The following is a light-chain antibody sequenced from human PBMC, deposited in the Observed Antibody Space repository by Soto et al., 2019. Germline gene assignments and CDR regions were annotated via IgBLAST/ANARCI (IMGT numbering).Light chain of an antibody. V-gene: IGLV2-14*01. CDR1: SSDVGGYNY. Sequence: QSVLTQPASVSGSPGQSITISCTGTSSDVGGYNYVSWYRQHPGKAPKLIIYDVSNRPSGVSIRFSGSKSGNTASLTISGLQAEDEADYYCSSYTSSRTPFLFGTGTKVTVL. J-gene: IGLJ1*01. CDR3: SSYTSSRTPFL. CDR2: DVS.